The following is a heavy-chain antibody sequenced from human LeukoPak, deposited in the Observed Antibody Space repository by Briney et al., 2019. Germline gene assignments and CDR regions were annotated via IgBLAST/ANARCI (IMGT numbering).Heavy chain of an antibody. CDR1: GFTFDDYA. CDR2: ISWNSGSI. D-gene: IGHD3-10*01. J-gene: IGHJ4*02. CDR3: AKDIRSYGSGTYLDH. V-gene: IGHV3-9*03. Sequence: GRSLRLSCAASGFTFDDYAMHWVRQAPGKGLEWVSSISWNSGSIGYADSVKGRFTISRDNAKNSLHLQMNSLRAEDLAVYYCAKDIRSYGSGTYLDHWGQGSLVTVS.